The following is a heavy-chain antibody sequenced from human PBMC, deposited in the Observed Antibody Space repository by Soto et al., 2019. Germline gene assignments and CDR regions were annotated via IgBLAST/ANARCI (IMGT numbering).Heavy chain of an antibody. CDR2: ISGSGGST. CDR3: AKVTSGITMIVVVSNFDY. V-gene: IGHV3-23*01. CDR1: GFTFSSYA. D-gene: IGHD3-22*01. Sequence: EVQLLESGGGLVQPGGSLRLSCAASGFTFSSYAMSWVRQAPGKGLEWVSAISGSGGSTYYADSVKGRFTISRDNSKNTLYLQMNSLRAEDTAVYYCAKVTSGITMIVVVSNFDYWGQGTLVTVSS. J-gene: IGHJ4*02.